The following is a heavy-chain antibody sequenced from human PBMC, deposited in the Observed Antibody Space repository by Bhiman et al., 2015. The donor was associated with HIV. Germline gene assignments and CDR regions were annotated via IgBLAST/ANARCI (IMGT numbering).Heavy chain of an antibody. CDR3: AKWGYDFWSGYYRAVDY. CDR2: ISYDGTNK. J-gene: IGHJ4*02. D-gene: IGHD3-3*01. Sequence: VQLLESGGGLVQPGRSLRLSCAASGFTFSSFGMHWVRQAPGKGLEWVAVISYDGTNKYYVDSVKGRFTISRDNAKNTLYLQMNSLRVEDTAVYYCAKWGYDFWSGYYRAVDYWGQGTLITVSS. CDR1: GFTFSSFG. V-gene: IGHV3-30*18.